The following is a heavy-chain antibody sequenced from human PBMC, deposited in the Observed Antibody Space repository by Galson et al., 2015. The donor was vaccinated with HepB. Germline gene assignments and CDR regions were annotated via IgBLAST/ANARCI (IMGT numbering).Heavy chain of an antibody. CDR1: GGSISSGGYY. CDR2: IYYSGST. Sequence: TLSLTCAVSGGSISSGGYYWSWIRQPPGKGLEWIGYIYYSGSTYYNPSLKSRVTISVDTSKNQFSLKLSSVTAADTAVYYCARSPEADILTGFVFDYWGQGTLVTVSS. V-gene: IGHV4-30-4*01. CDR3: ARSPEADILTGFVFDY. J-gene: IGHJ4*02. D-gene: IGHD3-9*01.